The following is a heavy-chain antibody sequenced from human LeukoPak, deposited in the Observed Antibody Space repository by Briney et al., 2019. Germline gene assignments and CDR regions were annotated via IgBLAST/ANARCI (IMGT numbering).Heavy chain of an antibody. CDR3: AKGCGFGELLSDYYGMDV. CDR2: ICGSGGST. J-gene: IGHJ6*04. Sequence: PGGSLRLSCAASGFTLSSYAMSWVRQAPGKGLEWVSAICGSGGSTYYADSVKGRFTISRDNSKNTLYLQMNSLRAEHTAVYYCAKGCGFGELLSDYYGMDVSGKGTTVTVSS. V-gene: IGHV3-23*01. CDR1: GFTLSSYA. D-gene: IGHD3-10*01.